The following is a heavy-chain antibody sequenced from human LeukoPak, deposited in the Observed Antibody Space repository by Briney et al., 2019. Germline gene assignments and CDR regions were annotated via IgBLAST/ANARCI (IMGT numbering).Heavy chain of an antibody. CDR2: ISGSGDTT. CDR3: ARDPFDY. V-gene: IGHV3-23*01. Sequence: GGSLRLSCTASGFTFSSYSMSWVRQGPGTGLEWVSAISGSGDTTFYADSVKGRFTISRDNSKKTLYLQVNSLRSEDTAVYYCARDPFDYWGQGTLVTVSS. CDR1: GFTFSSYS. J-gene: IGHJ4*02.